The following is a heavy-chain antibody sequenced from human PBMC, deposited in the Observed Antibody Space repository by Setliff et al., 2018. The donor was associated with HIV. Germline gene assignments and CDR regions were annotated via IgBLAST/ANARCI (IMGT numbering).Heavy chain of an antibody. V-gene: IGHV1-2*02. D-gene: IGHD6-13*01. J-gene: IGHJ3*01. CDR2: INPNSGGT. CDR1: GYTFNNYY. Sequence: ASVKVSCKASGYTFNNYYMHWVRQAPGQGLEWMGWINPNSGGTNYAQKFQGRVHMTRDTSISTAYMELSRVKSDDTAVYYCARGSGYTRSWVPGGSWGQGTMVTVSS. CDR3: ARGSGYTRSWVPGGS.